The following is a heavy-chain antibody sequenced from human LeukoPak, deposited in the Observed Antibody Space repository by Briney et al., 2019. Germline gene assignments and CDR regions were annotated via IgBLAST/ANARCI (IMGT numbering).Heavy chain of an antibody. V-gene: IGHV4-34*01. Sequence: PSETLSLTCAVYGGSFSGYYWSWIRQPPGKGLEWIGEINHSGSTNYNPSLKSRVTISVDTSKNQFSLKLSSVTAADTAVYYCARWDYSSSPDYWGQGTLVTVSS. J-gene: IGHJ4*02. CDR1: GGSFSGYY. CDR2: INHSGST. D-gene: IGHD6-6*01. CDR3: ARWDYSSSPDY.